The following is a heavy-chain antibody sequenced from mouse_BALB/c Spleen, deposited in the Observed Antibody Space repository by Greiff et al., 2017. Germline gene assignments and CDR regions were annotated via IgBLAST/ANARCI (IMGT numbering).Heavy chain of an antibody. Sequence: EVQLVESGGGLVQPGGSRKLSCAASGFTFSDYGMAWVRQAPGKGPEWVAFISNLAYSIYYADTVTGRFTISRENAKNTLYLEMSSLRSEDTAMYYCAREGYLYAMDYWGQGTSVTVSS. CDR1: GFTFSDYG. V-gene: IGHV5-15*02. CDR3: AREGYLYAMDY. CDR2: ISNLAYSI. J-gene: IGHJ4*01. D-gene: IGHD2-2*01.